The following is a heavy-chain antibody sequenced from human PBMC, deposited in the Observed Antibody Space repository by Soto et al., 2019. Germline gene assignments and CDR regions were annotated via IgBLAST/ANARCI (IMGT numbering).Heavy chain of an antibody. CDR1: GGTSTIYT. J-gene: IGHJ5*02. CDR3: APHKYGAGRVGVHS. CDR2: IVPTLRRT. V-gene: IGHV1-69*02. D-gene: IGHD1-26*01. Sequence: VQLVQSGAEVKKPGASLRVSCATSGGTSTIYTTTWVRQAPGQGLQWMGRIVPTLRRTNYAQEFQGSLTLTTTTIELTSLTTDDTAVYFCAPHKYGAGRVGVHSWGQGTLVTGSS.